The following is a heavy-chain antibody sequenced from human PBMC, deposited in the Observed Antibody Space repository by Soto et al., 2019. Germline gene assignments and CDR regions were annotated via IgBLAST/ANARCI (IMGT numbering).Heavy chain of an antibody. CDR1: SGSFSGYY. CDR2: ISQSGTT. CDR3: ARAPKVSGSSQTRPDF. Sequence: SETLSLTCSIYSGSFSGYYWSWIRQPPGKGLEWIGEISQSGTTNYSPSLKGRVSISLDTSKKQFSLNLASVSAADTAVYYCARAPKVSGSSQTRPDFWGQGTLVTVSS. D-gene: IGHD6-6*01. J-gene: IGHJ4*02. V-gene: IGHV4-34*01.